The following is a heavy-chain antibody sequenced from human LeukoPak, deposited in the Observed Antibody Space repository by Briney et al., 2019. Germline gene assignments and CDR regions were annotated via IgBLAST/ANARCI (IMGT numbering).Heavy chain of an antibody. V-gene: IGHV1-8*01. CDR1: GYTFTSYD. Sequence: ASVKVSCKASGYTFTSYDINWVRQATGQGLEWMGWMNPNSGNTGYAQKFQGRVTMTRNTSISPAYMKLSSLRSEDTAVYYCARVATMRGGDYWGQGTLVTVSS. J-gene: IGHJ4*02. CDR3: ARVATMRGGDY. CDR2: MNPNSGNT. D-gene: IGHD5-12*01.